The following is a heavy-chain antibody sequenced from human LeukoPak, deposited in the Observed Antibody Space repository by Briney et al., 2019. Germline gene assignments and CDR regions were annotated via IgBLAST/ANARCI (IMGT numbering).Heavy chain of an antibody. CDR2: ISGSGGST. J-gene: IGHJ1*01. V-gene: IGHV3-23*01. CDR1: GFTFSSYA. D-gene: IGHD3-9*01. Sequence: PGGSLRLSCAASGFTFSSYAMSWVRQAPGKGLEWVSAISGSGGSTYYADSVKGRFTISRDNSKNTPYLQMNSLRAEDTAVYYCAKEYYDILTGYYSYFQHWGQGTLVTVSS. CDR3: AKEYYDILTGYYSYFQH.